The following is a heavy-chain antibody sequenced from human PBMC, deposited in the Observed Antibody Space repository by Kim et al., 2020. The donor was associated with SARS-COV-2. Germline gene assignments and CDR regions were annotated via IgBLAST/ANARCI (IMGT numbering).Heavy chain of an antibody. J-gene: IGHJ4*02. Sequence: ADSVKGRFTISRDNSKNTLYLQMNSLRAEDTAVYYCAKKEAAAATMGLDYWGQGTLVTVSS. V-gene: IGHV3-30*02. CDR3: AKKEAAAATMGLDY. D-gene: IGHD6-13*01.